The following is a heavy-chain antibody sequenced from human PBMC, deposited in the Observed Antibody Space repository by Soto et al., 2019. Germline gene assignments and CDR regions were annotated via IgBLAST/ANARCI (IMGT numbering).Heavy chain of an antibody. CDR1: GGSFY. J-gene: IGHJ6*02. CDR3: ARGGGDYDYAVDV. CDR2: IRHSGST. Sequence: QVQLQQWGAGLLKPSETLSLNCAVYGGSFYWTWIRQPPGKGLEWIGEIRHSGSTNYNPPLKSRVSNSIDRSKSQVSLTVYSVPAADTAVYYCARGGGDYDYAVDVWGQGTTVTVSS. V-gene: IGHV4-34*01. D-gene: IGHD4-17*01.